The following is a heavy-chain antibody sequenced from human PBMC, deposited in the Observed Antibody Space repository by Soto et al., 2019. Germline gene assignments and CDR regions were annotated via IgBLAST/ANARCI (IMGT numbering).Heavy chain of an antibody. D-gene: IGHD5-12*01. J-gene: IGHJ4*02. Sequence: GGPLRLCSTAAGGNFISYGVNWIRQAQGKGLEWVSAISGSGDTTYYAGSVKGRFTISRDNSKNTLYLQMNILRAEDTALYYCTKDRISRYGAYDLGDFWGQGTLVTVSS. CDR2: ISGSGDTT. V-gene: IGHV3-23*01. CDR3: TKDRISRYGAYDLGDF. CDR1: GGNFISYG.